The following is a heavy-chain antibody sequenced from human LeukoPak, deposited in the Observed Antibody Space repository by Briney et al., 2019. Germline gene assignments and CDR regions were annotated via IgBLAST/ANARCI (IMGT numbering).Heavy chain of an antibody. CDR2: ITSNGDRT. Sequence: PGGPLRLSCAASGFIFSSYVMHWVRQAPGKAPEYVSAITSNGDRTYYANSVKGRFTISRDNAKNSLYLQMNSLRAEDTAVNYCARLIPDPLNYYDSSGYYQLFDYWGQGTLVTVSS. V-gene: IGHV3-64*04. CDR3: ARLIPDPLNYYDSSGYYQLFDY. CDR1: GFIFSSYV. D-gene: IGHD3-22*01. J-gene: IGHJ4*02.